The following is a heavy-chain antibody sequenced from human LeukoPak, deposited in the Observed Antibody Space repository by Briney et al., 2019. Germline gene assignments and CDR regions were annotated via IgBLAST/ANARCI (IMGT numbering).Heavy chain of an antibody. V-gene: IGHV2-70*04. CDR2: IDWDDEK. Sequence: ESGPTLVNPTQTLTLTCSFSGFSLSTRGMRVSWIRQPPGKALEWLARIDWDDEKFYSTSLRTRLTISKDTSKNQVVLIMTNMDPVDTATYYCARGQSGYLFDYWGQGTLVTVSS. J-gene: IGHJ4*02. CDR3: ARGQSGYLFDY. D-gene: IGHD3-22*01. CDR1: GFSLSTRGMR.